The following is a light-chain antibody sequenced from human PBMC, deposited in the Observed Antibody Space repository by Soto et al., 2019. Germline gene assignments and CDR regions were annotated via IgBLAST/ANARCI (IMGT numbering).Light chain of an antibody. CDR3: CSYAGDSTT. J-gene: IGLJ2*01. Sequence: QSVLTQPASVSGSPGQSITISCTGTSSDIGSYNLVSWYQQHPGKAPKLIIYEGSERPSGVSNRFSGSKSGNTASLTISRLQTEDEADYYCCSYAGDSTTFGGGTKLTVL. CDR2: EGS. V-gene: IGLV2-23*01. CDR1: SSDIGSYNL.